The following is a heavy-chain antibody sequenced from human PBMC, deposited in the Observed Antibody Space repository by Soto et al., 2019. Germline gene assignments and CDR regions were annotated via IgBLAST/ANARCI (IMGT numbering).Heavy chain of an antibody. Sequence: ASVKVSCKASGFTFTSSAVQWVRQARGQRLEWIGWIVVGSGNTNYAQKFQERVTITRDMSTSTAYMELSSLRSEDTAVYYCAANPYYYGSGSYYHIDYWGQGTLVTVSS. V-gene: IGHV1-58*01. CDR3: AANPYYYGSGSYYHIDY. J-gene: IGHJ4*02. D-gene: IGHD3-10*01. CDR2: IVVGSGNT. CDR1: GFTFTSSA.